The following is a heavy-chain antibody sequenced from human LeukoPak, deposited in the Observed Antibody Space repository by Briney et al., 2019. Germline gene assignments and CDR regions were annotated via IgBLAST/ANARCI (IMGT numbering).Heavy chain of an antibody. Sequence: SETLSLTCTISGGSISSYYWCWIRQPPGKGLEWIGYIYYSGSTNYNPSLKSRVTISVDTSKNQFSLKLSSVTAADTAVYYCARESTRITIFGVVIPDAFDIWGQGTMVTVSS. J-gene: IGHJ3*02. D-gene: IGHD3-3*01. CDR1: GGSISSYY. V-gene: IGHV4-59*01. CDR3: ARESTRITIFGVVIPDAFDI. CDR2: IYYSGST.